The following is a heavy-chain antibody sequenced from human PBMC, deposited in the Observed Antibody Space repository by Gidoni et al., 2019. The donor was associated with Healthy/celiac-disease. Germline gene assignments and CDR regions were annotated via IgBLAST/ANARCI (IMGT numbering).Heavy chain of an antibody. CDR2: INHSGST. CDR3: ARATYSGWSFDY. J-gene: IGHJ4*02. CDR1: GGSFSGYY. V-gene: IGHV4-34*01. D-gene: IGHD6-19*01. Sequence: QVQLQQWGAGLLKPSDTLSLTCAVYGGSFSGYYWSWIRQPPGKGLEWIGEINHSGSTNYNPSLKSRVTISVDTSKNQFSLKLSSVTAADTAVYYCARATYSGWSFDYWGQGTLVTVSS.